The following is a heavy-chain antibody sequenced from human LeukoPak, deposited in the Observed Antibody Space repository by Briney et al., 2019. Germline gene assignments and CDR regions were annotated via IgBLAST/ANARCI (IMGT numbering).Heavy chain of an antibody. D-gene: IGHD3-3*01. J-gene: IGHJ4*02. CDR2: INHSGST. Sequence: SETLSLPCAVYGGSFSGYYWSWIRQPPGKGLEWIGEINHSGSTNYNPSLKSRVTISVDTSKNQFSLKLSSVTAADTAVYYCARGAMFYGFWSGYYVRKVPPPDYWGQGTLVTVSS. V-gene: IGHV4-34*01. CDR3: ARGAMFYGFWSGYYVRKVPPPDY. CDR1: GGSFSGYY.